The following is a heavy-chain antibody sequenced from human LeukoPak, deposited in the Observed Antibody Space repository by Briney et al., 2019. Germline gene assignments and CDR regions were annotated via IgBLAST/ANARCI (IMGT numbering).Heavy chain of an antibody. Sequence: GGSLRLSCAASGFTFDDYAMHWVRQAPGKGLEWVSGISWNSGSIGYADSVKGRFTISRDNAKNSLYLQMNSLRAEDTALYYCTKDLSYSNYYGMDVWGQGTTVTVSS. V-gene: IGHV3-9*01. J-gene: IGHJ6*02. CDR2: ISWNSGSI. D-gene: IGHD4-11*01. CDR1: GFTFDDYA. CDR3: TKDLSYSNYYGMDV.